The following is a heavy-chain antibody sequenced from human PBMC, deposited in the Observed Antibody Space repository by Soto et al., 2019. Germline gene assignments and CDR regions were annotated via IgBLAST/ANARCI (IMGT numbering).Heavy chain of an antibody. D-gene: IGHD3-10*01. Sequence: PGGSLRLSCAASGFTFSSYSMNWVRQAPGKGLEWVSAISSSSSYIYYADSVKGRFTISRDNAKNTLYLQMNSLRAEDTAVYYCAKNYYGSGSYYTPIDYWGQGTLVTVS. CDR1: GFTFSSYS. CDR2: ISSSSSYI. J-gene: IGHJ4*02. CDR3: AKNYYGSGSYYTPIDY. V-gene: IGHV3-21*04.